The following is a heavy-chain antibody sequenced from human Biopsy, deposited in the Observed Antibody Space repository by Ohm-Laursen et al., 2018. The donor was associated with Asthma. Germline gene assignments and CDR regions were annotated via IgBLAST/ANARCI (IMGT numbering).Heavy chain of an antibody. D-gene: IGHD3-22*01. CDR1: GFAVSRDH. J-gene: IGHJ4*02. CDR3: ARGDSSNWSHSYFDY. CDR2: IYSGGTS. V-gene: IGHV3-53*01. Sequence: SLRLSCSASGFAVSRDHMFWVRQAPGKGLEWVSVIYSGGTSHTADSVRGRFTISRDYSKNTLYLQMHSLRAEDTAVYYCARGDSSNWSHSYFDYWGRGTLVTVSS.